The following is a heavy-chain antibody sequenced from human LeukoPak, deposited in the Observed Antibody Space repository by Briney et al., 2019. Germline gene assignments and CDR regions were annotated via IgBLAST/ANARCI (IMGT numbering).Heavy chain of an antibody. CDR3: ARVPLHDASGHYYSH. D-gene: IGHD3-22*01. CDR1: GYTFTNYG. CDR2: TNTGNGNT. Sequence: GASVKVSCKPSGYTFTNYGMHWVRQAPRQSLEWMGWTNTGNGNTKSSQKFQDRVTLSRDTSASTAYMELNSLSSEDTAVYYCARVPLHDASGHYYSHWGQGTLVTVSS. V-gene: IGHV1-3*04. J-gene: IGHJ1*01.